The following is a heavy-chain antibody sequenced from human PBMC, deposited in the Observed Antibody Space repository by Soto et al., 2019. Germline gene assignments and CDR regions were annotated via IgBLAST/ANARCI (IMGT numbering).Heavy chain of an antibody. Sequence: PSETLSLTCTVSGGSISSGGYYWSWIRQHPGKGLEWIGYTYYSGGTHYNPSLKSRVTISVDTSKNQFSLKLSSVTAADTAVYYCARYGVNFDYWGQGTLVTVSS. J-gene: IGHJ4*02. V-gene: IGHV4-31*03. D-gene: IGHD4-17*01. CDR3: ARYGVNFDY. CDR1: GGSISSGGYY. CDR2: TYYSGGT.